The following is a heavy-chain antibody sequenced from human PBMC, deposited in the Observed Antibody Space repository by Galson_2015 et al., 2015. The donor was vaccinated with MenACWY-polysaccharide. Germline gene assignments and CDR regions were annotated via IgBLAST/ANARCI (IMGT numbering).Heavy chain of an antibody. CDR3: ARESSRIVFHAFDI. V-gene: IGHV3-30*03. CDR1: GFSFSAYG. Sequence: SLRLSCAASGFSFSAYGMTWVRQAPGKGLEWVALIQNVGSPKAYADSVKGRFTISRDNSKNTLYLEMNSLRAEDTAVYYCARESSRIVFHAFDIWGQGTMVTVSS. CDR2: IQNVGSPK. J-gene: IGHJ3*02. D-gene: IGHD6-19*01.